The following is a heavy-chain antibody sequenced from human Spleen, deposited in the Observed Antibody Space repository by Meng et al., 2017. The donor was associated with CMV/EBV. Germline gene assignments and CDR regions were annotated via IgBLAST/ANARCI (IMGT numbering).Heavy chain of an antibody. CDR1: GGSISNSNW. D-gene: IGHD6-13*01. J-gene: IGHJ5*02. CDR2: IYRTGNT. V-gene: IGHV4-4*02. Sequence: CAVSGGSISNSNWWTWVRQPPGQGLEWIGQIYRTGNTNYNPSLKSRVTISLDKSKNHFSLNLSPVTAADTAVYYCVRGGSSSEWFDPWGQGTLVTVSS. CDR3: VRGGSSSEWFDP.